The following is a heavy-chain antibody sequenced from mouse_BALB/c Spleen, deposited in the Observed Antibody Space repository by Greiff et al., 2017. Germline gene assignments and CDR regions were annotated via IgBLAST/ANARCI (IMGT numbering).Heavy chain of an antibody. CDR3: ARDRGNYPFFDY. J-gene: IGHJ2*01. Sequence: EVKLQESGGGLVQPGGSLKLSCAASGFTFSSYGMSWVRQTPDKRLELVAIINSNGGSTYYPASVKGRFTISRDNAKNTLYLQMNSLKSEDTAMYYCARDRGNYPFFDYWGQGTTLTVSS. D-gene: IGHD2-1*01. CDR1: GFTFSSYG. V-gene: IGHV5-6-3*01. CDR2: INSNGGST.